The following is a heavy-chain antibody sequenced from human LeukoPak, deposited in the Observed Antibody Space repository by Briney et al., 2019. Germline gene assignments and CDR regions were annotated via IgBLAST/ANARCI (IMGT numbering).Heavy chain of an antibody. CDR1: GGSISSYY. CDR3: ARRGHPYYDFWSGYPGDSYYGMDV. Sequence: SETLSLTCTVSGGSISSYYWSWIRQPPGKGLEWIGYIYYSGSTNYNPSLKSRVTISVDTSKNQFSLKLSSVTAADTAVYYCARRGHPYYDFWSGYPGDSYYGMDVWGQGTTVTVSS. J-gene: IGHJ6*02. D-gene: IGHD3-3*01. CDR2: IYYSGST. V-gene: IGHV4-59*08.